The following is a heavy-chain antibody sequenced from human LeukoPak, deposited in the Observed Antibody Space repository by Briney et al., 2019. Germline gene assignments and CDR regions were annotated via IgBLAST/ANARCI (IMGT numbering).Heavy chain of an antibody. CDR3: ANRFCTSSGCGVAY. Sequence: GGSLTLSCAASGFTFRNYGFHWVRQAPGKGLDWVAVVSYDGSDKHYADSVKGRFTISRDNSKNTLYLQLNSLRGDDTAVYYCANRFCTSSGCGVAYWGQGTLVTVSS. V-gene: IGHV3-30*18. J-gene: IGHJ4*02. CDR1: GFTFRNYG. CDR2: VSYDGSDK. D-gene: IGHD2-2*01.